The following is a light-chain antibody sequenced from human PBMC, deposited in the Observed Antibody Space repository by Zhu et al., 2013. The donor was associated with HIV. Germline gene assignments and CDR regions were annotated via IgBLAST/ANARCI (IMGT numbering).Light chain of an antibody. CDR2: GAS. V-gene: IGKV3-15*01. J-gene: IGKJ1*01. CDR3: QQYNIWPRT. Sequence: VLTQSPGTLSLSPGERATLSCRASQSVGNNFLAWYQQRPGQAPRLLISGASTRATGIPARFSGSGSGTEFTLTISSLQSEDSSVYYCQQYNIWPRTFGQGTKVEIK. CDR1: QSVGNN.